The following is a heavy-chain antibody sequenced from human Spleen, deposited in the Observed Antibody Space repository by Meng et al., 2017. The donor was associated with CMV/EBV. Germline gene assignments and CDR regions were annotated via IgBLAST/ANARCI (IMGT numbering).Heavy chain of an antibody. CDR2: INHSGST. J-gene: IGHJ4*02. D-gene: IGHD1-26*01. V-gene: IGHV4-34*01. CDR1: GGSFSGYY. Sequence: QVQPQQWCAGLLKPSETLSLPCAVYGGSFSGYYWSWIRQPPGKGLEWIGEINHSGSTNYNPSLKSRVTISVDTSKNQFSLKLSSVTAADTAVYYCARGPWGGSYSALPFDYWGQGTLVTVSS. CDR3: ARGPWGGSYSALPFDY.